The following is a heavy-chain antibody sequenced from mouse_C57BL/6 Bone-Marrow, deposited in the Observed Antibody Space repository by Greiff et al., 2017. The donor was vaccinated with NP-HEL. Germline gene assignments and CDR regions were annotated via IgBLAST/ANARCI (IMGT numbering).Heavy chain of an antibody. CDR2: IYPGDGDT. D-gene: IGHD2-4*01. J-gene: IGHJ3*01. CDR1: GYAFSSSW. CDR3: ARSGGLRRGFAY. Sequence: QVQLKHSGPELVKPGASVKISCKASGYAFSSSWMNWVKQRPGKGLEWIGRIYPGDGDTNYNGKFKGKATLTADKSSSTAYMQLSSLTSEDSAVYFCARSGGLRRGFAYWGQGTLVTVSA. V-gene: IGHV1-82*01.